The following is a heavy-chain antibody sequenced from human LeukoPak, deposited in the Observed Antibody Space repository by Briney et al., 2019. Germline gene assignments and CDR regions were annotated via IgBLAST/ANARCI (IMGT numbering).Heavy chain of an antibody. CDR3: AKVSLTVTSGRGWLDS. Sequence: PSETLSLTCTVSGGSISSDSYCWGWIRQPPGKGLEWIGSVYYSGSSHYNPSLKSRVTISVDTSKSQLSLKLSSMTAADTAVYYCAKVSLTVTSGRGWLDSWGQGTLVTVSS. CDR2: VYYSGSS. CDR1: GGSISSDSYC. D-gene: IGHD1-7*01. V-gene: IGHV4-39*01. J-gene: IGHJ5*01.